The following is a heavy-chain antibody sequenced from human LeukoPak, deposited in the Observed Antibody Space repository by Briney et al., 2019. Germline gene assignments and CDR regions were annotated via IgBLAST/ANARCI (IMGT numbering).Heavy chain of an antibody. CDR1: GFTFSSYG. Sequence: GVSLRLSCAASGFTFSSYGMHWVRQAPGKGLEWVAFIQYDGSNKYYADSVKGRFTISRDNSKNTLYLQMNSLRAEDTAVYYCAKERTYYYGPGSYCNWAFDIRGQGTMVTVSS. CDR2: IQYDGSNK. D-gene: IGHD3-10*01. CDR3: AKERTYYYGPGSYCNWAFDI. V-gene: IGHV3-30*02. J-gene: IGHJ3*02.